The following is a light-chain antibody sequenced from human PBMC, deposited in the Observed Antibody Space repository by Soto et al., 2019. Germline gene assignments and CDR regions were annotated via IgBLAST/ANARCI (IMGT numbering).Light chain of an antibody. CDR2: GAS. J-gene: IGKJ1*01. V-gene: IGKV3D-15*01. CDR1: QSVSNN. Sequence: MTQSPSSLSASVGDRATLSCRSIQSVSNNYLAWSQQKPGQAPRLLIYGASSRATGIPDRFSGSGSGTEFTLTISSLQSEDFAVYYCQQYFHGLPGTFGQGTKVDI. CDR3: QQYFHGLPGT.